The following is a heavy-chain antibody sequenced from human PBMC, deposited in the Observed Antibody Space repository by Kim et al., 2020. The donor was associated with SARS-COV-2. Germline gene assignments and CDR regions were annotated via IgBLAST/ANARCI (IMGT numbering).Heavy chain of an antibody. CDR3: AKARGDRPSVYSFAY. CDR1: GFTFSGCA. CDR2: ISYSGDST. V-gene: IGHV3-23*01. Sequence: GGSLRLSCAASGFTFSGCAMSWVRQAPGKGLEWVSGISYSGDSTYYADSVKGRFTISRDTSKNTLYLQVNSLRAEDTAVYYCAKARGDRPSVYSFAYWGQGTLVTVSS. D-gene: IGHD3-16*01. J-gene: IGHJ4*02.